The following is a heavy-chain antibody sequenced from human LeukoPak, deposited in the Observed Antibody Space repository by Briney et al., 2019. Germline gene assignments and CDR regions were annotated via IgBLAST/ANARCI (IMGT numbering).Heavy chain of an antibody. CDR3: ATHPPRSCTGGSCSDY. D-gene: IGHD2-15*01. Sequence: GGSLRLSCAASGFTFSSYGMHWVRQAPGKGLEWVAVIWYDGSNKYYADSVKGRFTISRDNSKNTLYLQMNSLRAEDTAVYYCATHPPRSCTGGSCSDYWGQGTLVTVSS. J-gene: IGHJ4*02. CDR2: IWYDGSNK. V-gene: IGHV3-33*01. CDR1: GFTFSSYG.